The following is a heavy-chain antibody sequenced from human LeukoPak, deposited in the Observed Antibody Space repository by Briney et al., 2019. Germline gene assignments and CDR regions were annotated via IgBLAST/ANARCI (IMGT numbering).Heavy chain of an antibody. CDR2: IHHSGTT. J-gene: IGHJ4*02. Sequence: SETLSLTCTVSGDSISSATSYWGWIRQAPGKGLEWIGSIHHSGTTYYNPSLKSRVTVSIDTSKNQFSLKLSSVTAADTAVYYCARHSSNWYYFDYWGQGTLVTVSS. CDR1: GDSISSATSY. D-gene: IGHD6-13*01. CDR3: ARHSSNWYYFDY. V-gene: IGHV4-39*01.